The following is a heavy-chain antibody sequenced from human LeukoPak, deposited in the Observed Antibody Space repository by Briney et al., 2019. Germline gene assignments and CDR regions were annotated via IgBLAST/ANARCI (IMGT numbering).Heavy chain of an antibody. CDR3: AELGITMIGGV. CDR2: IKQNGSNI. V-gene: IGHV3-7*01. D-gene: IGHD3-10*02. J-gene: IGHJ6*04. CDR1: GFTFSSYW. Sequence: GGSLRLSCAASGFTFSSYWMSWVRQAPGKGLEWVANIKQNGSNIYYVDSVKGRFTISRDNAKNSLYLQMNSLRAEDTAVYYCAELGITMIGGVWGKGTTVTISS.